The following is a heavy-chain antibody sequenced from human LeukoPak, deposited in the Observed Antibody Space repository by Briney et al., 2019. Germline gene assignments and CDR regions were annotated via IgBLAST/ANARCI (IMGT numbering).Heavy chain of an antibody. V-gene: IGHV3-23*01. CDR2: ITGSDGST. Sequence: GGSLRLSCAASGFTFSSYGMNWVRQAPGKGLEWVSGITGSDGSTNYADSVKGRFTISRDNAKNSLYLQMNSLRAEDTAVYYCARAQSYYYDSSGYLLNAFDIWGQGTMVTVSS. CDR1: GFTFSSYG. CDR3: ARAQSYYYDSSGYLLNAFDI. J-gene: IGHJ3*02. D-gene: IGHD3-22*01.